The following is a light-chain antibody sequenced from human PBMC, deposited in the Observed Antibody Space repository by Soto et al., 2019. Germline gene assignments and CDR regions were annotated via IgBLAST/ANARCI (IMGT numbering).Light chain of an antibody. CDR2: DIS. V-gene: IGKV3-15*01. Sequence: EVVMTKSPATLSVSPGEIATLSCRAIQTVSRNLAWYQQRPGQASRLLMYDISNRATGVPARFRGSGSETEFALTIRGLQSEDFEGSLFQQYNNWPSFGQGTRREMK. CDR3: QQYNNWPS. J-gene: IGKJ5*01. CDR1: QTVSRN.